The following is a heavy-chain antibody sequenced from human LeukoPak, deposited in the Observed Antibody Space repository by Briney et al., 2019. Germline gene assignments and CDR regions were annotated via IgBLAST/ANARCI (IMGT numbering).Heavy chain of an antibody. D-gene: IGHD3-3*01. CDR2: IGPSGST. Sequence: SETLSLTRSVSGASLTSYFWSWIRQPPGKGLEWIAYIGPSGSTTFNPSLKSRLTMSLDTSKSQFSLILTSVTAADTAVYFCARHQTGFSYPLDIWGLGTTVTVSS. CDR3: ARHQTGFSYPLDI. J-gene: IGHJ3*02. V-gene: IGHV4-4*09. CDR1: GASLTSYF.